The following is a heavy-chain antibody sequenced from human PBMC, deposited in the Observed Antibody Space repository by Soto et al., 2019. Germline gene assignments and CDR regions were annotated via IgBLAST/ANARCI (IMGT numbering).Heavy chain of an antibody. Sequence: QVQVQQWGAGLLKPSETLSLTCEVFGGSLSGVHWTWIRQSPGEGLEWIGEITHFGGTNSNPYLKSRVTISAATSKNLFSLNLTTVTAADTAVYYCAGGRGNVWELPVNWGQGTLVTVSS. D-gene: IGHD1-26*01. CDR3: AGGRGNVWELPVN. J-gene: IGHJ4*02. CDR1: GGSLSGVH. V-gene: IGHV4-34*01. CDR2: ITHFGGT.